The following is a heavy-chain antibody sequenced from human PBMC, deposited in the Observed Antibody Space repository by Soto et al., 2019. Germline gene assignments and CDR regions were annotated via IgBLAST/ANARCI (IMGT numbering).Heavy chain of an antibody. CDR3: ARDRYYDFWSGYYAFDY. V-gene: IGHV1-18*01. J-gene: IGHJ4*02. Sequence: ASVKVSWKASGYTFTSYGISWVRQAPGQGLEWMGWISAYNGNTNYAQKLQGRVTMTTDTSTSTAYMELRSLRSDDTAVYYCARDRYYDFWSGYYAFDYWGQGTLVTVYS. D-gene: IGHD3-3*01. CDR2: ISAYNGNT. CDR1: GYTFTSYG.